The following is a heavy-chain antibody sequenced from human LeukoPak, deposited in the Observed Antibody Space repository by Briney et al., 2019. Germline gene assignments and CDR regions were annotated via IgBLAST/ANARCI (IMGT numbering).Heavy chain of an antibody. CDR3: ASPLDDFWSGYYKGLDY. V-gene: IGHV1-69*13. CDR1: GYTFTSYD. CDR2: IIPIFGTA. J-gene: IGHJ4*02. D-gene: IGHD3-3*01. Sequence: SVKVSCKASGYTFTSYDINWVRQATGQGLEWMGGIIPIFGTANYAQKFQGRVTITADESTSTAYMELSSLRSEDTAVYYCASPLDDFWSGYYKGLDYWGQGTLVTVSS.